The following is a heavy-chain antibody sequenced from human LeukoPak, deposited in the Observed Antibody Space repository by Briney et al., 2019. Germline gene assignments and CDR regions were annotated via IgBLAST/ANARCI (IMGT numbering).Heavy chain of an antibody. CDR1: GFTFSSYA. V-gene: IGHV3-30*04. CDR2: ISYDGSNK. J-gene: IGHJ4*02. Sequence: GGSLRLSCAASGFTFSSYAMHWVRRAPGKGLEWVAVISYDGSNKYYADSVKGRFTISRDNSKNTLYLQMNSLRVEDTAAYYCAKLPVAGLYFDYWGQGTLVTVSS. CDR3: AKLPVAGLYFDY. D-gene: IGHD6-19*01.